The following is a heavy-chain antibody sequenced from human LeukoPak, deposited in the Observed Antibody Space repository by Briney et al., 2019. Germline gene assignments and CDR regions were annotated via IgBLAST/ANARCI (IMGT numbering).Heavy chain of an antibody. CDR3: ARAGSPLGEYYYYYYMDV. CDR2: ISYDGSNK. Sequence: GGSLRLSCAASGFTFSSYAMHWVRQAPGKGLEWVAVISYDGSNKYYADSVKGRFTISRDNSKNTLYLQMNSLRAEDTAVYYCARAGSPLGEYYYYYYMDVWGKRTTVTVSS. CDR1: GFTFSSYA. J-gene: IGHJ6*03. V-gene: IGHV3-30*04. D-gene: IGHD3-3*01.